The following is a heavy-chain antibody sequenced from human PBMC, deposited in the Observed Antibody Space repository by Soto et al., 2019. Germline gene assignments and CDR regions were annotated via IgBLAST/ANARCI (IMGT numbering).Heavy chain of an antibody. CDR1: GFTFSTYS. J-gene: IGHJ3*02. CDR3: ARERSYAFDI. CDR2: ISSSSNYI. V-gene: IGHV3-21*01. Sequence: GGSLRLSCAGSGFTFSTYSMNWGRQAPGKGLEWVSSISSSSNYIYYADSVKGRFTISRDSAQNSLYLQMSSLRAEDTAVYYCARERSYAFDIWGQGTMVTVSS.